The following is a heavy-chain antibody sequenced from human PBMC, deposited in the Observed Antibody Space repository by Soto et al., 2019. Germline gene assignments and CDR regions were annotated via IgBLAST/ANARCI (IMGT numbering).Heavy chain of an antibody. V-gene: IGHV3-30*18. J-gene: IGHJ3*02. CDR2: ISYDGSNK. Sequence: PGGSLRLSCAASGFTFSSYGMHWFRQAPGKGRGWVAVISYDGSNKYYADSVKGRFTISRDNSKNTLYLQMNSLRAEDTAVYYCAKEGYYDSSGYYYAPDAFDIWGRGTMVTVSS. CDR1: GFTFSSYG. CDR3: AKEGYYDSSGYYYAPDAFDI. D-gene: IGHD3-22*01.